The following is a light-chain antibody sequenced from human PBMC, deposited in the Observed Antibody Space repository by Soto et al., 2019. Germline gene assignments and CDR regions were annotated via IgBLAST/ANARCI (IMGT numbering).Light chain of an antibody. J-gene: IGLJ2*01. V-gene: IGLV1-44*01. CDR2: TFA. CDR3: QSYDNILSAVV. CDR1: SSNIGSNA. Sequence: QPVLTQPPSASGTPGQRVTISCSGSSSNIGSNAVNWYQQLPGTAPKLLIYTFAQRPSGVPDRFSGSKSGTSASLAISGLQAEDEGDYYCQSYDNILSAVVFGGGTKLTVL.